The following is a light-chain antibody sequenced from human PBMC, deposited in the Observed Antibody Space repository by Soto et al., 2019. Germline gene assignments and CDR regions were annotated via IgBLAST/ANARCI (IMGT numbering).Light chain of an antibody. CDR3: AAWDDSLNGVV. V-gene: IGLV1-44*01. Sequence: QSVLTQPPSASGTPGQRVTISCYGSSSNIGSNTVNWYQQLPGTAPKLLIYSNNHRPSGVPDRFSGSKSGTSASLAISGLQSEDEADYYCAAWDDSLNGVVFGGGTKVTVL. J-gene: IGLJ2*01. CDR2: SNN. CDR1: SSNIGSNT.